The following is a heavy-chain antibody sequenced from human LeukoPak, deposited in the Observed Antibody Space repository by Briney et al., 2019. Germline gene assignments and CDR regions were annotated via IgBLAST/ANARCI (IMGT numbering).Heavy chain of an antibody. V-gene: IGHV3-43*02. D-gene: IGHD5-18*01. Sequence: GGSLRLSCAASRFTFDDYAMHWVRQAPGKGLEWVSLISRDGYSTYYADSVKGRFTISRDNSKNSLYLQMNSLITEDTALYYCAKGSVDTAMATDYWGQGTLVTVSS. CDR1: RFTFDDYA. CDR2: ISRDGYST. CDR3: AKGSVDTAMATDY. J-gene: IGHJ4*02.